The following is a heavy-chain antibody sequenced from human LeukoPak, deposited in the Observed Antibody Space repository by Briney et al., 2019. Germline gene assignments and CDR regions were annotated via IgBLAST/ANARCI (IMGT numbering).Heavy chain of an antibody. J-gene: IGHJ4*02. Sequence: TSVKVSCKASGFTFTKSVMQWGRQARGQRLEWIRWIVVGSSNTNYAQKFQGRVTMTRDTSTSTVYMELRSLRSEDTAVYYCARAEYGDYVVGCDYWGQGTLVTVSS. CDR2: IVVGSSNT. CDR1: GFTFTKSV. CDR3: ARAEYGDYVVGCDY. V-gene: IGHV1-58*02. D-gene: IGHD4-17*01.